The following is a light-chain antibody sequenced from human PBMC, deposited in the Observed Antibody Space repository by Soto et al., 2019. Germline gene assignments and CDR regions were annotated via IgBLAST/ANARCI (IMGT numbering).Light chain of an antibody. Sequence: EIVLTQSPGTLSLSPGERATLSCRASQSVSSNFLAWYQQKPGQAPRLLIYGASNRATGIPARFSGSGSGTDFTLTISSLEPEDFAVYYCQQYSSSRTFGQGTKVDIK. CDR1: QSVSSNF. CDR2: GAS. V-gene: IGKV3-20*01. CDR3: QQYSSSRT. J-gene: IGKJ1*01.